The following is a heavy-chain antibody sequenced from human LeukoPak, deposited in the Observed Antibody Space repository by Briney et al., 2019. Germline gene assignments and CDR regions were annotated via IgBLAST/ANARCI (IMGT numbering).Heavy chain of an antibody. J-gene: IGHJ3*01. Sequence: GGSLRLSCAASGFTFSNYAMSWVRQAPGKGLEWVSGISGSRGTTYYADSVKGRLTISRDNSKKTLSLQMNSLRVEGTAIYYCAKDIQLSAWGLGTMVTVSS. CDR3: AKDIQLSA. CDR2: ISGSRGTT. CDR1: GFTFSNYA. V-gene: IGHV3-23*01. D-gene: IGHD5-24*01.